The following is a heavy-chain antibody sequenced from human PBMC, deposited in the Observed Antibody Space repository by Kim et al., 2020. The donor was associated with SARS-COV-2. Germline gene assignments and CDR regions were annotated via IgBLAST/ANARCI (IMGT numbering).Heavy chain of an antibody. V-gene: IGHV3-48*02. J-gene: IGHJ4*02. D-gene: IGHD3-16*01. CDR3: ARGLHYDSRVPEY. Sequence: YADSLKGRFTISRDNAKNSLYLHMHSLRDEDTAVYYCARGLHYDSRVPEYWGQGTLVTVSS.